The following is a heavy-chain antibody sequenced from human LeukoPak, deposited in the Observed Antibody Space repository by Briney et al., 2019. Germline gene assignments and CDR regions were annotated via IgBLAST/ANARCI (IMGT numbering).Heavy chain of an antibody. Sequence: PGGSLRLSCAASGFTFSSYAMSWVRQAPGKGLEWVSAISGSGGSTYYADSVKGRFTISRDNSKNTLYLQMNSLRAEDTAVYYCAKFPIPYYDFWSGPNYFDYWGQGTLVTVSS. V-gene: IGHV3-23*01. CDR3: AKFPIPYYDFWSGPNYFDY. D-gene: IGHD3-3*01. CDR2: ISGSGGST. CDR1: GFTFSSYA. J-gene: IGHJ4*02.